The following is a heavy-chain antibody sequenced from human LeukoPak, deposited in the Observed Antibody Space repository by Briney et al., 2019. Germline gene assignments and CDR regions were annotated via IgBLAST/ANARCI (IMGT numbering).Heavy chain of an antibody. CDR2: MYTSGST. D-gene: IGHD3-10*01. CDR1: GGSISSYY. V-gene: IGHV4-4*07. CDR3: ARAPHFFDAVGSRYYFDY. Sequence: SETLSLTCTVSGGSISSYYWSWIRQPAGKGLQWIGRMYTSGSTNYNPSLKSRVTMSVDTSMNQFSLRLSSVTAADTAVYYCARAPHFFDAVGSRYYFDYWGQGTLVTVSS. J-gene: IGHJ4*02.